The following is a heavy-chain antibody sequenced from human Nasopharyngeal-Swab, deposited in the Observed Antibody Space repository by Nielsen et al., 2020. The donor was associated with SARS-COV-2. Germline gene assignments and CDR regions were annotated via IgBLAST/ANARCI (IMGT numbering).Heavy chain of an antibody. J-gene: IGHJ4*02. CDR2: ISSSSSYI. V-gene: IGHV3-21*01. Sequence: GESLKISRAASGFTFSSYSMNWVRQAPGKGLEWVSSISSSSSYIYYADPVKGRFTISRDNAKNSLYLQMNSLRAEDMAVYYCARDLGYIVGAQYYFDYWGQGTLVTVSS. CDR1: GFTFSSYS. D-gene: IGHD1-26*01. CDR3: ARDLGYIVGAQYYFDY.